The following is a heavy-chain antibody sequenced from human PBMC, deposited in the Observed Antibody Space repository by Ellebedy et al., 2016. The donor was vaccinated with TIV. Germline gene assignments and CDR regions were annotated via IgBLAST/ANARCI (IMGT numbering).Heavy chain of an antibody. CDR3: ATSIVGAPVLGADY. CDR2: IGYDGSNK. Sequence: GESLKISXVASGFTFNDYYMTWIRQAPGKGLEWVAFIGYDGSNKYCADSVKGRFSISRDNYHNMLYLQMNSLRVEDTAVYYCATSIVGAPVLGADYWGQGSLVTVSS. V-gene: IGHV3-30*02. J-gene: IGHJ4*02. CDR1: GFTFNDYY. D-gene: IGHD1-26*01.